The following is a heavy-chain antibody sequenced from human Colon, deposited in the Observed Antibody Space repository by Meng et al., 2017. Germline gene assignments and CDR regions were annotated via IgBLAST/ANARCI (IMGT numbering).Heavy chain of an antibody. V-gene: IGHV4-30-4*01. J-gene: IGHJ5*02. CDR3: ARGRGGYYVVVTALFDP. CDR1: CGFLNSDDFY. D-gene: IGHD2-21*02. Sequence: QVQLQESGPGLVKPSQTASLTCTVSCGFLNSDDFYWSWIRQPPGKGLEWIGYIYYSGSTYYNPSLKSRVTISVDTSKNQFSLKLSSVTAADTAVYYCARGRGGYYVVVTALFDPWGQGTLVTVSS. CDR2: IYYSGST.